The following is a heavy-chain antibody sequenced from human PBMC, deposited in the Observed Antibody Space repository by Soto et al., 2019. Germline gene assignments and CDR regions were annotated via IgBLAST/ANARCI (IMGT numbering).Heavy chain of an antibody. D-gene: IGHD4-17*01. CDR3: ARGTLRSWGGSYYYYYGMDV. CDR2: INHSGST. J-gene: IGHJ6*02. Sequence: QVQLQQWGAGLLKPSETLSLTCAVYGGSFSGYYWSWIRQPPGKGLEWIGEINHSGSTNYNPSLKSRVTISVDTSKNQFSLKLSSVTAADTAVYYCARGTLRSWGGSYYYYYGMDVWGQGTTVTVSS. V-gene: IGHV4-34*01. CDR1: GGSFSGYY.